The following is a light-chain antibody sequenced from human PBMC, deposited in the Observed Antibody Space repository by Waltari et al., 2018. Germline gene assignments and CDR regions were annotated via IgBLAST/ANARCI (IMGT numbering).Light chain of an antibody. Sequence: QSVLTQPPSVSAAPGQKVTISCSGSSSNIKNNHVSWYQQFPGRAPNLLIFVNYKLHTGLPDPFSGSKSGTSAPLGITGLQTGDEADYYCGTWDSTLNGEVFGGGTKLTVL. J-gene: IGLJ3*02. CDR3: GTWDSTLNGEV. CDR1: SSNIKNNH. V-gene: IGLV1-51*01. CDR2: VNY.